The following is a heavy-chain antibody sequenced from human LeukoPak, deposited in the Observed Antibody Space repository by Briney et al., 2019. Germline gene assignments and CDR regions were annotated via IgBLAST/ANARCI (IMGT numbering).Heavy chain of an antibody. D-gene: IGHD2-2*01. Sequence: GGSLRLSCSGSGFTFSNYAMHWVGPAPGKGLEFVSGISSTGGSTNYPDSVKDRFSISRDNSKNTLYLQMTSLRADDTAVYYCVKDQHCSTISCATRTGFDPWGQGTSVTVSS. CDR3: VKDQHCSTISCATRTGFDP. CDR2: ISSTGGST. CDR1: GFTFSNYA. J-gene: IGHJ5*02. V-gene: IGHV3-64D*06.